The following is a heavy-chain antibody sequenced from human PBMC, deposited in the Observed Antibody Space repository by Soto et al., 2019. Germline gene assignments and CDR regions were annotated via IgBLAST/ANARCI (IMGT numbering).Heavy chain of an antibody. J-gene: IGHJ4*02. CDR1: GFTCSSYG. Sequence: VRALRVSCAASGFTCSSYGMHWVRQAPGKGLEWVAVISYDGSNKYYADSVKGRFSISRDKSKNTLYLQMNSLRAEDTAVYYCAKHSGTSRFDYWGQGTLVTVSS. CDR3: AKHSGTSRFDY. CDR2: ISYDGSNK. D-gene: IGHD1-26*01. V-gene: IGHV3-30*18.